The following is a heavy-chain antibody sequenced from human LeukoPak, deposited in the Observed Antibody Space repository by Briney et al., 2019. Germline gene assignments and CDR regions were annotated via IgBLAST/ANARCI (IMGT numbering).Heavy chain of an antibody. CDR3: ARLMGYSDYPFDC. D-gene: IGHD4-11*01. Sequence: GASVKVSCKASGHTFTTYGISWVRQAPGQGLEWMGWISPDNGNTIYAQKVQGRVTMTTDTSTSTAYMELGGLRSDDTALYYCARLMGYSDYPFDCWGQGTLVTVSS. CDR2: ISPDNGNT. V-gene: IGHV1-18*01. J-gene: IGHJ4*02. CDR1: GHTFTTYG.